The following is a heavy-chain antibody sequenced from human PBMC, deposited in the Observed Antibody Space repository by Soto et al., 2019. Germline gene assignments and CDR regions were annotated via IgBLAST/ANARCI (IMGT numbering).Heavy chain of an antibody. J-gene: IGHJ4*02. D-gene: IGHD6-19*01. Sequence: SETLSLTCTFSGCSISSYYWSWIRQPPGKGLEWIGYIYYSGSTNYNPSLKSRVTISVDTSKNQFSLKLSSVTAADTAVYYCALYSSGWYGGFDYWGQGTLVTVSS. CDR3: ALYSSGWYGGFDY. CDR2: IYYSGST. V-gene: IGHV4-59*01. CDR1: GCSISSYY.